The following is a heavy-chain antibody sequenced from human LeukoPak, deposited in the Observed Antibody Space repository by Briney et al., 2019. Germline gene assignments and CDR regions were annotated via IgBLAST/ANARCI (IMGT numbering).Heavy chain of an antibody. Sequence: GGPLRLSCAGSGFTFSTSDMVWARQAPGKGPEWVSTIATTSSHLYYPDSVKGRFTTSRDNAKDSLYLHMSSLRVEDTAVYYCARNFESWGQGTLVSDSP. V-gene: IGHV3-21*01. CDR3: ARNFES. J-gene: IGHJ5*01. CDR2: IATTSSHL. CDR1: GFTFSTSD.